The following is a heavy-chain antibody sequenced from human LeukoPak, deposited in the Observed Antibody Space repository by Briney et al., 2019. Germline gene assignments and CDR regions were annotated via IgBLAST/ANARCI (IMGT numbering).Heavy chain of an antibody. CDR3: AKDLGTNWNFLYYYYGMDV. CDR1: GFTFSSYG. Sequence: GGSLRLSCAASGFTFSSYGMHWVRQAPGKRLEWVAVISYDGSNKYYADSVKGRFTISRDNSKNTLYLQMNSLRAEDTAVYYCAKDLGTNWNFLYYYYGMDVWGQGTTVTVSS. CDR2: ISYDGSNK. J-gene: IGHJ6*02. D-gene: IGHD1-1*01. V-gene: IGHV3-30*18.